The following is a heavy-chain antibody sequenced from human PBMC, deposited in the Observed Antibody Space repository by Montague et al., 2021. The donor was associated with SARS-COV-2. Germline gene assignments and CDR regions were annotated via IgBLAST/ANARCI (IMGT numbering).Heavy chain of an antibody. V-gene: IGHV4-61*02. CDR2: IYTSGST. J-gene: IGHJ4*02. CDR3: ARDLGGAYYFDY. Sequence: TLSLTCTVSGGSINSGNYYWSWIRQPAGKGLEWIGRIYTSGSTNYNPSLKSRVTISVDTSKNQFSLKLNSVTAADTAVYYCARDLGGAYYFDYWGQGTLVTVPS. CDR1: GGSINSGNYY. D-gene: IGHD3-16*01.